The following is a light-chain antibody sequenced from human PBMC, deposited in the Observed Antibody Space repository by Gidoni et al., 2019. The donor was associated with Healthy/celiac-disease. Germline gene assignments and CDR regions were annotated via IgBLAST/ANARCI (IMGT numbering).Light chain of an antibody. CDR1: QSVSSRY. Sequence: IVLTQFPGTLSLSPGERATLSCSASQSVSSRYLAWYQQKPGQGPRLLIYGASSRATGIPARFSASGSGTDFTLTISRLEPEDFAVYYCQQYGSSPLFTFGPGTKVDIK. CDR2: GAS. J-gene: IGKJ3*01. CDR3: QQYGSSPLFT. V-gene: IGKV3-20*01.